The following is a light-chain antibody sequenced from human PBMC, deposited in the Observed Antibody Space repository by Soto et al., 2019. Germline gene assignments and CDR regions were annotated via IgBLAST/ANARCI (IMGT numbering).Light chain of an antibody. CDR2: GAS. J-gene: IGKJ2*01. CDR3: QQYNTWPYT. Sequence: EIVMTQSPATLSVSPGERATLSCRASQSVSSNLAWYQQKPGQAPRLLIYGASTRATSLPARFSGSGSGTEFTLTISSLQSEDFAVYYCQQYNTWPYTFGQGTKLEIK. CDR1: QSVSSN. V-gene: IGKV3-15*01.